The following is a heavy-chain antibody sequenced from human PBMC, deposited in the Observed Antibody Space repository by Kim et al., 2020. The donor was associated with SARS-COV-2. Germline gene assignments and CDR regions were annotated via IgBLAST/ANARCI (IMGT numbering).Heavy chain of an antibody. CDR2: INHSGST. V-gene: IGHV4-34*01. D-gene: IGHD3-10*01. CDR3: ARGRRVLLWFGESRGYFDL. CDR1: GGSFSGYY. Sequence: SETLSLTCAVYGGSFSGYYWSWIRQPPGKGLEWIGEINHSGSTNYNPSLKSRVTISVDTSKNQFSLKRSSVPAADTAVSYCARGRRVLLWFGESRGYFDLWGRGTQVPVSS. J-gene: IGHJ2*01.